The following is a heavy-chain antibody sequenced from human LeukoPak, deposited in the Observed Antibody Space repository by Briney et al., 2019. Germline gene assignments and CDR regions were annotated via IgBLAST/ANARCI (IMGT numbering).Heavy chain of an antibody. CDR2: IYYSGST. CDR1: GGSISSYY. J-gene: IGHJ4*02. D-gene: IGHD5-12*01. CDR3: ARYHSGYDDY. V-gene: IGHV4-59*12. Sequence: SETLSLTCTVSGGSISSYYWSWIRQPPGKGLEWIGYIYYSGSTNYNPSLKSRVTISVDTSRNQFSLKLSSVTAADTAVYYCARYHSGYDDYWGQGTLVTVSS.